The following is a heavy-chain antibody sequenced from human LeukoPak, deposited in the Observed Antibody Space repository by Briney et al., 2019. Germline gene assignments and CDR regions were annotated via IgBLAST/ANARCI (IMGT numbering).Heavy chain of an antibody. CDR1: GFTFSSHA. Sequence: PAGGSLRLSCAASGFTFSSHAMSWVRQAPGKGLEWVSVISAGGSTYYADSVKGRFTISRDNSKNTLYLQMNSLRAEDTAVYYCAKDRDSSSWYDYFDYWGQGTLVTVSS. D-gene: IGHD6-13*01. V-gene: IGHV3-23*01. CDR2: ISAGGST. J-gene: IGHJ4*02. CDR3: AKDRDSSSWYDYFDY.